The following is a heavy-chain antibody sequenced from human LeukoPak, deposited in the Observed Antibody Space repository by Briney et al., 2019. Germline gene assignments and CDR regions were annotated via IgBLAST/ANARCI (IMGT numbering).Heavy chain of an antibody. CDR3: ARGTDTAMVMGY. J-gene: IGHJ4*02. V-gene: IGHV1-2*02. Sequence: GESLKISCQGSGYTFTGYYMHWVRQAPGQGLEWMGWINPNSGGTNYAQKFQGRVTMTRDTSISTAYMELSRLRSDDTAVYYCARGTDTAMVMGYWGQGTLVTVSS. D-gene: IGHD5-18*01. CDR2: INPNSGGT. CDR1: GYTFTGYY.